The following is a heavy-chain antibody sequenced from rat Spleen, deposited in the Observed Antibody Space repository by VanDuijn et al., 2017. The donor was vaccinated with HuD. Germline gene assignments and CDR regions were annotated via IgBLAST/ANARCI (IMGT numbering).Heavy chain of an antibody. Sequence: EVQLVESGGGLVQPGRSMKLSCVVSGFTFNKYDMAWVRQTPKKGLEWVATISHVGSTTNYRDSVKGRFSISRDNARSTLYLQMDSLRSEDTATYYCARPSYGFPFAYWGQGTLVTVSS. V-gene: IGHV5-7*01. J-gene: IGHJ3*01. CDR1: GFTFNKYD. CDR2: ISHVGSTT. CDR3: ARPSYGFPFAY. D-gene: IGHD1-3*01.